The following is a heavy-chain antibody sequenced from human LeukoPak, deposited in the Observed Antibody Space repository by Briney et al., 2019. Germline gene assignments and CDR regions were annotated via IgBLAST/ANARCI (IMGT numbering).Heavy chain of an antibody. CDR2: IYYSGST. CDR3: ARVALYCSSTSCYYGEKHFDY. Sequence: SQTLSLTCTVSGGSISSGDYYWSWIRQPPGKGLEWIGYIYYSGSTYYNPSLKSRVTISVDTSKNQFSLKLSSVTAADTAVYYCARVALYCSSTSCYYGEKHFDYWGQGTLVTVSS. V-gene: IGHV4-30-4*08. J-gene: IGHJ4*02. CDR1: GGSISSGDYY. D-gene: IGHD2-2*01.